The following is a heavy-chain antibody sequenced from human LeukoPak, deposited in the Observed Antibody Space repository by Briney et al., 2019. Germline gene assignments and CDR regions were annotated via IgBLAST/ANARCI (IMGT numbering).Heavy chain of an antibody. CDR2: ISAYNGNT. D-gene: IGHD6-19*01. Sequence: ASVKVSCKASGYTFTSYGMSWVRQAPGQGLEWRGGISAYNGNTNYAQKLQGRVTMTTDTSTSTAYMELRSLRSDDTAVYYCARPLSAGPLEGWYFDYWGQGTLVTVSS. CDR3: ARPLSAGPLEGWYFDY. CDR1: GYTFTSYG. J-gene: IGHJ4*02. V-gene: IGHV1-18*01.